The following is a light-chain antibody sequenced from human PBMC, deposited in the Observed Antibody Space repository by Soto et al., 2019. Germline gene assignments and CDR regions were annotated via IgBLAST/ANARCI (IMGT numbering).Light chain of an antibody. Sequence: QSALTQPASVSGSPGQSITISCTGTSSDVGGYNFVSWYQHHPGKAPKLMMYTVSNRPSGVSNRFSGSKSANTASLTLSGLQAEDEADYYCSSYTSSTTLVFGGGTKLTVL. CDR1: SSDVGGYNF. CDR3: SSYTSSTTLV. V-gene: IGLV2-14*03. CDR2: TVS. J-gene: IGLJ2*01.